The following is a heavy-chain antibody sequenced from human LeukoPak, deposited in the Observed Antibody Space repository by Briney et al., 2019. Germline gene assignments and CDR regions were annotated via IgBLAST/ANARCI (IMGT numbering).Heavy chain of an antibody. J-gene: IGHJ4*02. V-gene: IGHV3-21*01. D-gene: IGHD4-11*01. CDR3: ARDTILDYNNRDY. Sequence: PGGSLRLSCAASGFTFSTYTMNWVRQAPGKGLEWVSSISSSGSYIYYSDSVKGRFTISRDNAKNSLYLQMNSLRAEDTAVYYCARDTILDYNNRDYWGQGTLVTVSS. CDR2: ISSSGSYI. CDR1: GFTFSTYT.